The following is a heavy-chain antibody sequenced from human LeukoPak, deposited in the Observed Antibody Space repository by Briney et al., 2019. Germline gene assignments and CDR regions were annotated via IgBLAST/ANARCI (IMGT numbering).Heavy chain of an antibody. CDR3: AKDRQVGSSWYYYYYGMDV. CDR1: GFTFDDYA. Sequence: GGSLRLSCAASGFTFDDYAMHWVRQAPGKGLEWVSGISWNSGGIGYADSVKGRFTISRDNAKNSLYLQMNSLRAEDTALYYCAKDRQVGSSWYYYYYGMDVWGQGTTVTVSS. CDR2: ISWNSGGI. D-gene: IGHD6-13*01. J-gene: IGHJ6*02. V-gene: IGHV3-9*01.